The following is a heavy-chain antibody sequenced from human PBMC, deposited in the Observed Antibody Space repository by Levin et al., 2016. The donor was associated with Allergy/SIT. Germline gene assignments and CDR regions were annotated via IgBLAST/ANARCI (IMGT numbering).Heavy chain of an antibody. CDR1: GFTFSNHW. V-gene: IGHV3-7*03. Sequence: GGSLRLSCAASGFTFSNHWMTWVRQAPGKGLEWVANIKYDDSDRRYVESVRGRFTISRDNAKNSLSLQMNSLRPEDTAIYFCAREAIHYYGDGNHYYVGAFDMWGQGTMVTVSS. J-gene: IGHJ3*02. D-gene: IGHD4-17*01. CDR2: IKYDDSDR. CDR3: AREAIHYYGDGNHYYVGAFDM.